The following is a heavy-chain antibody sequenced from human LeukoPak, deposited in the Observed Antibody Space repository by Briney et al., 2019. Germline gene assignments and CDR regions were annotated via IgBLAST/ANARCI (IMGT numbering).Heavy chain of an antibody. CDR1: GFTLDDYA. CDR2: ISSNSYAV. J-gene: IGHJ5*02. D-gene: IGHD3-3*01. Sequence: PGGSLRLSCAASGFTLDDYAMHWVPQRPGKAPEWVPGISSNSYAVAYADSLRGRFPIPRGYPENSLSPHMNSLSDEDTAFLYCAKDRWTIFGVSSGVGWFDPWGQGTLVSVSS. CDR3: AKDRWTIFGVSSGVGWFDP. V-gene: IGHV3-9*01.